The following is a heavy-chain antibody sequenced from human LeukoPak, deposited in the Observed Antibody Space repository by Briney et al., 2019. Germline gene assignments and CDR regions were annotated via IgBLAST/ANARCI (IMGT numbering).Heavy chain of an antibody. CDR3: AKVFHLYSSSWGPFDY. D-gene: IGHD6-13*01. V-gene: IGHV3-30-3*01. CDR2: ISYDGSNK. Sequence: PGGSLRLSCAASGFTFSSYAMHWVRQAPGKGLEWVAVISYDGSNKYYADSVKGRFTISRDNAKNSLYLQMNSLRAEDTALYYCAKVFHLYSSSWGPFDYWGQGTLVTVSS. CDR1: GFTFSSYA. J-gene: IGHJ4*02.